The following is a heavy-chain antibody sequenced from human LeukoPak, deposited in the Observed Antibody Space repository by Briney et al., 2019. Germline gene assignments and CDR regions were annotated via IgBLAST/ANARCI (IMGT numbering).Heavy chain of an antibody. CDR3: AKVGDGAGATAFDY. CDR1: GFTFSSYA. CDR2: ISYDGSNK. D-gene: IGHD1-26*01. V-gene: IGHV3-30*04. Sequence: PGGSLRLSCAASGFTFSSYAMHWVRQAPGRGLEWVAVISYDGSNKYYADSVKGRFTISRDNSKNTLYLQMNSLRAEDTAVYYCAKVGDGAGATAFDYWGQGTLVTVSS. J-gene: IGHJ4*02.